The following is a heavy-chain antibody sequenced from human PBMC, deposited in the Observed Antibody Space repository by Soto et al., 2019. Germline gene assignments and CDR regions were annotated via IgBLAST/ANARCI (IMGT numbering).Heavy chain of an antibody. V-gene: IGHV4-30-4*01. Sequence: PSETLSLTCTVSGGSVDRGDYYWTWIRQPPGKGLEWIAYVSSYRGATYYNPSLKSRITIAVDSSKNQFSLSLSSVTAADTAFYYCARKEDGYNRLFDYWGQGILVTVSS. CDR2: VSSYRGAT. CDR1: GGSVDRGDYY. J-gene: IGHJ4*02. CDR3: ARKEDGYNRLFDY. D-gene: IGHD5-12*01.